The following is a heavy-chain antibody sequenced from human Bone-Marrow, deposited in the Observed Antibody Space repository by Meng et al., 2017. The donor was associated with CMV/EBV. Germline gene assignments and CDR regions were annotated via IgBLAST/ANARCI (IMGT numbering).Heavy chain of an antibody. CDR3: ARDRGRSSSPVEGD. Sequence: GGSLRLSCAASGFTFSSYSMNWVRQAPGKGLEWVSSISSSSSYIYYADSVKGRFTISRDNAKNSLYLQMNSLRAEDTAVYYCARDRGRSSSPVEGDWGQGTLVTVSS. CDR1: GFTFSSYS. D-gene: IGHD6-13*01. V-gene: IGHV3-21*01. J-gene: IGHJ4*02. CDR2: ISSSSSYI.